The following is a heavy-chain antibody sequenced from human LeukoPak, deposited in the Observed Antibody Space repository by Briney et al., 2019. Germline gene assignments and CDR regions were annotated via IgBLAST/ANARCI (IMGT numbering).Heavy chain of an antibody. J-gene: IGHJ4*02. CDR1: GFTFSSYG. V-gene: IGHV3-30*02. Sequence: GGSLRLSCAASGFTFSSYGMHWVRQAPGKGLEWVAFTRYDGSNKYYADSVKGRFTISRDNSKNTLYLQMNSLRAEDTAVYYCANRGGGDSPLDYWGQGTLVTVSS. CDR3: ANRGGGDSPLDY. CDR2: TRYDGSNK. D-gene: IGHD2-21*02.